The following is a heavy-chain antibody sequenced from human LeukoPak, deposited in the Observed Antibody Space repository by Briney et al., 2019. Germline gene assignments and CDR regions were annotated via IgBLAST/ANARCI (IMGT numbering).Heavy chain of an antibody. D-gene: IGHD6-19*01. J-gene: IGHJ4*02. Sequence: GGSLRLSCAASGFTFSSYAMSWVRQAPGKGLEWVSAISGSGGSTYYADSVKDRFTISRDNSKNTLYLQMNSLRAEDTAVYYCAKAVDGYSSGWYDYWGQGTLVTVSS. CDR3: AKAVDGYSSGWYDY. V-gene: IGHV3-23*01. CDR2: ISGSGGST. CDR1: GFTFSSYA.